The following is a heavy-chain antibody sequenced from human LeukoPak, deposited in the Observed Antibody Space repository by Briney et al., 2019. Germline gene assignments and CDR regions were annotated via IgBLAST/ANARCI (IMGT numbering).Heavy chain of an antibody. J-gene: IGHJ4*02. CDR1: GFTVSSNY. CDR3: ARVGSGSYFDY. CDR2: IYSGGST. V-gene: IGHV3-66*02. D-gene: IGHD1-26*01. Sequence: GGSLRLSCAASGFTVSSNYMSWVRQAPGKGLEWVSVIYSGGSTYYADSVKGRFTISRDNSKNTLYLQMNSLRAEDTAVYYCARVGSGSYFDYWGQGALVTVSS.